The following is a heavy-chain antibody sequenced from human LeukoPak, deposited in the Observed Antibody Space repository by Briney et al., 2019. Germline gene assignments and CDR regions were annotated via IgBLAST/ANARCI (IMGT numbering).Heavy chain of an antibody. Sequence: PGGSLTLSCAASGFAFSTYGMLWVRQAPGKGLEWVAFVRFDGSDKYYADSVKGRFTISRDTSKNTLYLQMKSLRAEDTAVYYCAKGGGDCSTATCSHIHYHYYMDVWGKGTTVTVSS. CDR2: VRFDGSDK. CDR3: AKGGGDCSTATCSHIHYHYYMDV. J-gene: IGHJ6*03. V-gene: IGHV3-30*02. D-gene: IGHD2-2*01. CDR1: GFAFSTYG.